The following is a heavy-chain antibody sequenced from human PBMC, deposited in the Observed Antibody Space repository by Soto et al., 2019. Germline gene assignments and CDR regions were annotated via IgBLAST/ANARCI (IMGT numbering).Heavy chain of an antibody. Sequence: ASVKVSCKVSGYTLTELSMHWVRQAPGKGLEWMGGFDPEDGETIYAQKFQGRVTMTEDTSTDTAYMELSSLRSEDTAVYYCATAATLEVEYYYDSSGYYSDWGQGTLVTVSS. V-gene: IGHV1-24*01. CDR3: ATAATLEVEYYYDSSGYYSD. D-gene: IGHD3-22*01. CDR1: GYTLTELS. CDR2: FDPEDGET. J-gene: IGHJ4*02.